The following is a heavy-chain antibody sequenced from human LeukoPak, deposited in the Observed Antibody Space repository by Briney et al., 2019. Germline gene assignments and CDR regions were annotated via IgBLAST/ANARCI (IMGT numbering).Heavy chain of an antibody. J-gene: IGHJ4*02. CDR2: INPNSGGT. Sequence: ASVKVSCKASGYTFTGYYMHRVRQAPGQGLEWMGWINPNSGGTNYAQKFQGRVTMTWDTSIGTAYMELSRLRSDDTAVYYCARENSPDFGVVIREKEYFDYWGQGTLVTVSS. CDR1: GYTFTGYY. D-gene: IGHD3-3*01. CDR3: ARENSPDFGVVIREKEYFDY. V-gene: IGHV1-2*02.